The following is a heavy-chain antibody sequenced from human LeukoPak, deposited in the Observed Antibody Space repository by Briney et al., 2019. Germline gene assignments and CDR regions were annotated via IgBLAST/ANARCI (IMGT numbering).Heavy chain of an antibody. CDR3: ARHPYYGSGSYYNARYFDY. D-gene: IGHD3-10*01. V-gene: IGHV4-39*07. Sequence: SETLSLTCTVSGGSIGSSSYYWGWIRQPPGKGLEWIGEINHSGSTNYNPSLKSRVTISVDTSKNQFSLKLSSVTAADTAVYYCARHPYYGSGSYYNARYFDYWGQGTLVTVSS. CDR1: GGSIGSSSYY. CDR2: INHSGST. J-gene: IGHJ4*02.